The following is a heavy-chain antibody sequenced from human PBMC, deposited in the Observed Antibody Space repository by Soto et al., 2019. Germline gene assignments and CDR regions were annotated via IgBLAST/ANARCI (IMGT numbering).Heavy chain of an antibody. CDR1: GFTFSRYG. D-gene: IGHD2-15*01. J-gene: IGHJ6*02. V-gene: IGHV3-30*18. CDR2: ISSDGTNK. Sequence: QVQLVESGGGVVQPGRSLRLSCAASGFTFSRYGMHWVRQAPGKGLEWVAVISSDGTNKYHADSVKGRFSISRDNSKNTLYLQMNSRRGEDTAVYYCAKDGGSIFSYYGMDVWGQGTTVTVSS. CDR3: AKDGGSIFSYYGMDV.